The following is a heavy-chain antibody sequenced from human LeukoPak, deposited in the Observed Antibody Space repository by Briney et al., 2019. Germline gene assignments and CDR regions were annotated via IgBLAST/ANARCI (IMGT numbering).Heavy chain of an antibody. CDR2: IYHSGST. V-gene: IGHV4-38-2*02. D-gene: IGHD6-6*01. CDR1: GYSISSGYY. Sequence: SETLSLTCTVSGYSISSGYYWGWIRQPPGKGLEWIGSIYHSGSTYYNPSLKSRVTISVDTSKNQFSLKLSSVTAADTAVYYCARQSIAARGYYYYLDVWGKGTTVTVSS. J-gene: IGHJ6*03. CDR3: ARQSIAARGYYYYLDV.